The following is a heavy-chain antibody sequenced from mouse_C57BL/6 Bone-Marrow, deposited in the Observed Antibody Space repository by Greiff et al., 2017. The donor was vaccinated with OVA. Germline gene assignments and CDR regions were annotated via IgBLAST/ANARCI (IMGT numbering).Heavy chain of an antibody. J-gene: IGHJ3*01. V-gene: IGHV1-36*01. CDR2: VYPYNGGT. CDR1: GFTFTDYY. D-gene: IGHD1-1*01. Sequence: VQLQQSGPVLVKPGPSVKISCKASGFTFTDYYMHWVKQSHGKSLEWIGLVYPYNGGTSYNQKFKGKATLTVDTSSSTAYMELNSLTSEDSAVYYCARERDYYGSSHTPWFAYWGQGTLVTVSA. CDR3: ARERDYYGSSHTPWFAY.